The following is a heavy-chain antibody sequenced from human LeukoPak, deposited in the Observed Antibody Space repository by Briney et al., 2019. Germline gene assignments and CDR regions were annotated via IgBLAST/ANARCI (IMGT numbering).Heavy chain of an antibody. V-gene: IGHV3-23*01. J-gene: IGHJ4*02. D-gene: IGHD2-2*01. Sequence: GGSLRLSCAASGFTFSSYAMSWVRQAPGKGLEWVSAISGSGGSTYYADSVKGRFTISRDNSKNTLYLQMNSLRAEDTAVYYCAKDGRQYCSSTSCYLDYWGQGTLVTVSS. CDR3: AKDGRQYCSSTSCYLDY. CDR1: GFTFSSYA. CDR2: ISGSGGST.